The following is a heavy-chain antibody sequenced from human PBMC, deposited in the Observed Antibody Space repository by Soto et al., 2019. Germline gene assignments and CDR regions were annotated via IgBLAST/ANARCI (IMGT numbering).Heavy chain of an antibody. CDR1: GFTFRSYD. J-gene: IGHJ3*02. D-gene: IGHD1-26*01. CDR3: ARGWALLAAFDT. V-gene: IGHV3-13*01. CDR2: IGTAGDT. Sequence: GGSRRLSCAASGFTFRSYDMHWVRQDTGKGLEWVSAIGTAGDTYYPGSVKGRFTISRENAKNSLYLQMNSLRAEDTAVYYCARGWALLAAFDTWGQGTMVTVSS.